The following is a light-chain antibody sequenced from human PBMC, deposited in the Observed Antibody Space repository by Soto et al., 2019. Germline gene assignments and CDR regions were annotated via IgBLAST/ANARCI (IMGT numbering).Light chain of an antibody. Sequence: EIVLTQSPGTLSLSPGERATLSCRASQSGRSSFFAWYQQKPGQAPRLLIYDVSVRATGIPDRFSGSGSGTDFTLTINRLEPEDFAVYYCQQYENSVMYTFGQGTKLEIK. J-gene: IGKJ2*01. CDR2: DVS. CDR1: QSGRSSF. V-gene: IGKV3-20*01. CDR3: QQYENSVMYT.